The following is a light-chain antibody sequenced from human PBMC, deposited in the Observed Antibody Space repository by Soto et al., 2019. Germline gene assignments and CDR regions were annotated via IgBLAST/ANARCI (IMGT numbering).Light chain of an antibody. J-gene: IGLJ1*01. Sequence: QSALTQPRSVSGSPGQSVTISCTGTSSDVGDYNFVSWYRQYPGKAPQLVISDVSKRPSGVPDRFSGSESGNTASLIISGLQAEDEADYHCCSYAGGYTYVFGTGTKLTVL. V-gene: IGLV2-11*01. CDR1: SSDVGDYNF. CDR3: CSYAGGYTYV. CDR2: DVS.